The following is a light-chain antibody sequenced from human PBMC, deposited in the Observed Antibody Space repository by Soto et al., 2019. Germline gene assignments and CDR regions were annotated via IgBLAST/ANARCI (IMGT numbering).Light chain of an antibody. CDR3: ASHGNNRV. Sequence: QSALTQPASVSGSPGQSITISCTGSDSDIGAYNYVSWYQQHPGKAPKFIMYEVNIRPSGVSNRFSGSKSGNTASLTISGLQAEDEADYYCASHGNNRVFGEGTKLTVL. V-gene: IGLV2-14*01. CDR2: EVN. CDR1: DSDIGAYNY. J-gene: IGLJ2*01.